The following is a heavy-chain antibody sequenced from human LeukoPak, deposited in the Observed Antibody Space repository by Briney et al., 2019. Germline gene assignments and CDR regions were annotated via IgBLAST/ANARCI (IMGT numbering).Heavy chain of an antibody. Sequence: GGSLRLSCAASGFTFGSYAMSWVRQAPGKGLEWVSVIYSGGSTYYADSVKGRFTISRDNSKNTLYLQMNSLRADDTAVYYCARDDGDSSGYYSDYWGQGTLVTVSS. CDR3: ARDDGDSSGYYSDY. V-gene: IGHV3-53*01. J-gene: IGHJ4*02. D-gene: IGHD3-22*01. CDR2: IYSGGST. CDR1: GFTFGSYA.